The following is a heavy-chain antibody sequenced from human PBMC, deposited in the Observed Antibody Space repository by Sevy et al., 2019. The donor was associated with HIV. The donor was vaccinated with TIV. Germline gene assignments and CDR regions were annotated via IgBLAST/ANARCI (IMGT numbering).Heavy chain of an antibody. J-gene: IGHJ4*02. V-gene: IGHV3-15*01. CDR3: ATAPGYYDSAPFEY. CDR2: IKSKIDGETT. D-gene: IGHD3-22*01. CDR1: GFTFNNAW. Sequence: GGSLRLSCAVSGFTFNNAWMNWVRQAPGTGLQWVGLIKSKIDGETTDYAAPVKGRFTISRDDSKNTLFLQMNSLKIEDTGVYYCATAPGYYDSAPFEYWGPGTLVTVSS.